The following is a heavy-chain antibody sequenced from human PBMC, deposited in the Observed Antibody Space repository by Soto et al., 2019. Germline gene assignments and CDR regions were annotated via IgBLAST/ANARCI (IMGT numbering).Heavy chain of an antibody. J-gene: IGHJ4*02. CDR3: ARDSFSPPYYDILTGPIDVGLLDYYFDY. V-gene: IGHV3-30*03. CDR1: GFTFSSYG. CDR2: ISYDGSNK. D-gene: IGHD3-9*01. Sequence: PGGSLRLSCAASGFTFSSYGMHWVRQAPGKGLEWVAVISYDGSNKYYADSVKGRFTISRDNSKNTLYLQMNSLRAEDTAVYYCARDSFSPPYYDILTGPIDVGLLDYYFDYWGQGTLVTVSS.